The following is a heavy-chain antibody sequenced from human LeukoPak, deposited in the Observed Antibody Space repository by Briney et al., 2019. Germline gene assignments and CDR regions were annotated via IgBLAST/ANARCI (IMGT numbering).Heavy chain of an antibody. Sequence: GGSLRLSCAASGFTFSSYSMNWVRQAPGKGLEWVSCISSSGSTIYYADSVKGRFTISRDNAKNSLYLQMNSLRAEDTALYYCARGGYYDNSGASDYWGQGTLVTVSS. V-gene: IGHV3-48*04. D-gene: IGHD3-22*01. CDR3: ARGGYYDNSGASDY. CDR1: GFTFSSYS. J-gene: IGHJ4*02. CDR2: ISSSGSTI.